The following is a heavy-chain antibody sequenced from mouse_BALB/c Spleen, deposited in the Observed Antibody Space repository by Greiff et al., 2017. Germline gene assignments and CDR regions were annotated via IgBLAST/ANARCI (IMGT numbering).Heavy chain of an antibody. J-gene: IGHJ2*01. Sequence: EVHLVESGGGLVQPGGSLKLSCAASGFTFSSYGMSWVRQTPDKRLELVATINSNGGSTYYPDSVKGRFTISRDNAKNTLYLQMSSLKSEDTAMYYCARDPYGNYYFDDWGQGTTLTVSS. V-gene: IGHV5-6-3*01. D-gene: IGHD2-10*02. CDR1: GFTFSSYG. CDR3: ARDPYGNYYFDD. CDR2: INSNGGST.